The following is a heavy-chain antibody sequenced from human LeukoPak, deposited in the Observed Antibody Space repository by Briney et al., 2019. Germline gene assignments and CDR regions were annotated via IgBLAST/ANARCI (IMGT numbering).Heavy chain of an antibody. J-gene: IGHJ2*01. CDR1: GGSISSYY. V-gene: IGHV4-59*08. Sequence: AETLSLTCTVSGGSISSYYWSWIRQPPWKGLEWIGYIYYSGSTNYNPSLKRRVTISVDTSKNQFSLKLSSVTAADTAVYYCAKTTVTSSYWYFDLWGRGTLVPVSS. D-gene: IGHD4-17*01. CDR2: IYYSGST. CDR3: AKTTVTSSYWYFDL.